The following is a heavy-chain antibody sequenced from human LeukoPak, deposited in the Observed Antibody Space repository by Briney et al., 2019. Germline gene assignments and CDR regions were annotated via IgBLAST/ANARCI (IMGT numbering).Heavy chain of an antibody. D-gene: IGHD3-22*01. CDR3: ARGPHYHDSSGYSPSYSYAMDV. CDR2: INPNSGST. Sequence: GASVKVSCKASGYTFTGCYMHWVRQAPGQGLEWMGWINPNSGSTNYAQKFQGRVTMTRDTSISTAYMELSRLRSDDTAVYYCARGPHYHDSSGYSPSYSYAMDVWGQGTTVTVSS. J-gene: IGHJ6*02. CDR1: GYTFTGCY. V-gene: IGHV1-2*02.